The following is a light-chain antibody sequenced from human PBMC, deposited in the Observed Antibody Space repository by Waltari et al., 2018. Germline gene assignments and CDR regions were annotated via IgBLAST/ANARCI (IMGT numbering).Light chain of an antibody. CDR3: AAWDDSLNGPL. V-gene: IGLV1-44*01. Sequence: QSVLTQPPSASGTPGQRVTISCSGSSSNIGSNTVNWYQQLPGTAPKLLIYRNNPRPSGVPDRFSGSKSGTSASLAISGLQSEDEADYYCAAWDDSLNGPLFGGGTKLTVL. CDR1: SSNIGSNT. J-gene: IGLJ2*01. CDR2: RNN.